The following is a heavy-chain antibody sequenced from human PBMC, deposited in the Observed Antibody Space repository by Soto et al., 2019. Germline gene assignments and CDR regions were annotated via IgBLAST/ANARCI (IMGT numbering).Heavy chain of an antibody. D-gene: IGHD1-26*01. Sequence: SEPLCLTCYVSSGSITTSVLWTWVRQFPGKGLEWIGEIAHDGHTNYNPSLSGRVTMSVDLSNSQFSLNVASVTAADTAVYFCVGGRDYDYWGQGTLVTVSS. CDR2: IAHDGHT. J-gene: IGHJ4*02. V-gene: IGHV4-4*02. CDR3: VGGRDYDY. CDR1: SGSITTSVL.